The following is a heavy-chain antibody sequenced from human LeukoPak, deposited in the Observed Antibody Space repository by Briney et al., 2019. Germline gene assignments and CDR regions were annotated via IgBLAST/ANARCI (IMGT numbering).Heavy chain of an antibody. CDR2: TSSTSAYI. D-gene: IGHD2-8*02. J-gene: IGHJ5*01. Sequence: PGGSLRLSCAGSGSALKSYSLTCVRQAPGKGLEWVSSTSSTSAYIHYADSVKGRFTISRDNVDNVVYLEMNSLGAEDTATYYCARVAVSGPTGWFDSWGQGTLVIVSS. V-gene: IGHV3-21*01. CDR3: ARVAVSGPTGWFDS. CDR1: GSALKSYS.